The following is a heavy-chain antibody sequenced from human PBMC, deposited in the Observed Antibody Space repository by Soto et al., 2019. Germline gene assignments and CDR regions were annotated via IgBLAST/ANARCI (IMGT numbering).Heavy chain of an antibody. Sequence: PAGSLRLSCAVSGFTFSNDAFSWVRQAPGKGLEWVSGISGSGINTYYADSLKGRVTISIDTFKNTLYLKMNSLSAEDTAVYFCVKDYYGDYDPSQYFYYGMDVWGQGTTVTVSS. J-gene: IGHJ6*02. CDR1: GFTFSNDA. CDR2: ISGSGINT. D-gene: IGHD4-17*01. CDR3: VKDYYGDYDPSQYFYYGMDV. V-gene: IGHV3-23*01.